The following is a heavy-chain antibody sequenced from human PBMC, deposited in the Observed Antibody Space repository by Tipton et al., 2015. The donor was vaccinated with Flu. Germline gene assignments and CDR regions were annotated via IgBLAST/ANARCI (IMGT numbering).Heavy chain of an antibody. CDR2: ISWNSGSI. D-gene: IGHD3-22*01. CDR3: AKWGEPPSQYYYEPRKPLNYGMDV. CDR1: GFTFDDYA. Sequence: SLRLSCAASGFTFDDYAMHWVRQAPGKGLEWVSGISWNSGSIGYADSVKGRFTISRDNAKNSLYLQMNSLRAEDTALYYCAKWGEPPSQYYYEPRKPLNYGMDVWGQGTTVTVSS. J-gene: IGHJ6*02. V-gene: IGHV3-9*01.